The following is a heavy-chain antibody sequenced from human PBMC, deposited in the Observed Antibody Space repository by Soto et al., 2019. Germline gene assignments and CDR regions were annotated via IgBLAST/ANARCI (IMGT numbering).Heavy chain of an antibody. Sequence: ASVKVSFKASGYTFTSYYMHWVRQAPGQGLEWMGIINPSGGSTSYAQKFQGRVTMTRDTSTSTVYMELSSLRSEDTAVYYCARDNLVGASEHYYGMDVRGQGTTVTVSS. V-gene: IGHV1-46*01. J-gene: IGHJ6*02. CDR3: ARDNLVGASEHYYGMDV. D-gene: IGHD1-26*01. CDR2: INPSGGST. CDR1: GYTFTSYY.